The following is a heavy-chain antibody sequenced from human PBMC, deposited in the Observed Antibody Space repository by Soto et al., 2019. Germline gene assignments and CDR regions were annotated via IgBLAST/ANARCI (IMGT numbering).Heavy chain of an antibody. CDR3: ARGTDVDIVVVPAAIWFDP. CDR2: IYYSGST. V-gene: IGHV4-59*01. Sequence: PSETLSLTCTVSGGSISSYYWSWIRQPPGKGLEWIGYIYYSGSTNYNPSLKSRVTISVDTSKNQFSLKLSSVTAADTAAYYCARGTDVDIVVVPAAIWFDPWGQGTLVTVYS. D-gene: IGHD2-2*01. J-gene: IGHJ5*02. CDR1: GGSISSYY.